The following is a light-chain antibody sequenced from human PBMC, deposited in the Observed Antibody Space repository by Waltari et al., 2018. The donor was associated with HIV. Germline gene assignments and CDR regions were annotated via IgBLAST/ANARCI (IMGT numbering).Light chain of an antibody. Sequence: SYVLTQPPSVSVAPGQTDRITCGGNNLGRKSMHWYQQKPGQPPVLFIYYDSGPPSVIPERFSGYNSGNTATLTISRVAAGDEADYYCPVWDSSSDHVVFGGGTKLTVL. J-gene: IGLJ2*01. CDR1: NLGRKS. CDR3: PVWDSSSDHVV. CDR2: YDS. V-gene: IGLV3-21*04.